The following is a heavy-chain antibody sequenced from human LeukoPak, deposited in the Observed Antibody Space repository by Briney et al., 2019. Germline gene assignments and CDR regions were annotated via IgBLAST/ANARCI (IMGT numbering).Heavy chain of an antibody. CDR2: ISGSGGST. V-gene: IGHV3-23*01. CDR3: ANGVLMSYDI. D-gene: IGHD2-8*01. CDR1: GFTFSSYA. Sequence: GGSLRLSCAASGFTFSSYAMSWVRQAPGKGLEWVSVISGSGGSTYYADSVKGRFTISRDNSKNTLYLQMNSLRAEDTAVYYCANGVLMSYDIWGQGTWSPSLQ. J-gene: IGHJ3*02.